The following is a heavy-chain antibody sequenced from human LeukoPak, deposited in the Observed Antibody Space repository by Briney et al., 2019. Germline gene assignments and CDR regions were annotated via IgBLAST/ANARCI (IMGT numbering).Heavy chain of an antibody. D-gene: IGHD5-12*01. CDR1: GYTFTSYD. Sequence: ASVKVSCKASGYTFTSYDINWLRQAPGQGLEWMGWINPNSGGTNYAQKFQGWVTMTRDTSISTAYMELSRLRADDTAVYYCARAVATTLPFDYWGQGTLVTVSS. J-gene: IGHJ4*02. V-gene: IGHV1-2*04. CDR3: ARAVATTLPFDY. CDR2: INPNSGGT.